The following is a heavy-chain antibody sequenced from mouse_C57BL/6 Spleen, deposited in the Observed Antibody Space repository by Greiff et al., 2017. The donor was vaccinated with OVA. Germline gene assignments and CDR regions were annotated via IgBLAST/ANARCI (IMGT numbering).Heavy chain of an antibody. Sequence: VQLQQSGAELVRPGTSVKMSCKASGYTFTNYWIGWAKQRPGHGLEWIGDIYPGGGYTNYNEKFKGKATLTADTSSSTAYMQFSSLTSADSAIYYCARMTPYFDYWGQGTTLTVSS. J-gene: IGHJ2*01. CDR3: ARMTPYFDY. CDR2: IYPGGGYT. D-gene: IGHD2-13*01. V-gene: IGHV1-63*01. CDR1: GYTFTNYW.